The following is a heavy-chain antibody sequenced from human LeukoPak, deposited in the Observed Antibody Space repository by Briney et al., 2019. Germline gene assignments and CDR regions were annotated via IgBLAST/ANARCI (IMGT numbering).Heavy chain of an antibody. J-gene: IGHJ4*02. Sequence: GGSLRLSCAASGFTFSTYPMHWVRQAPGKGLEWVAVISYGDGTNKYYADSAKGRFTISRDNSKNTLYLQVNSLRAEDTAVYYCARLNLGYGYFLEATKHDYWGQGTLVTVSS. CDR3: ARLNLGYGYFLEATKHDY. CDR1: GFTFSTYP. D-gene: IGHD5-18*01. CDR2: ISYGDGTNK. V-gene: IGHV3-30-3*01.